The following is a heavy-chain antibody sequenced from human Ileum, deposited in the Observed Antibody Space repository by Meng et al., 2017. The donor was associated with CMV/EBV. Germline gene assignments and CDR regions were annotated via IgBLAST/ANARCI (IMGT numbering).Heavy chain of an antibody. Sequence: SLRLFCAGAGFNFSNYAMSWVRQAPGKGLEWVSSISGSGMTTYYADSVKGRFTISRDNSKNTLYLQMNSLRPEDTALYYCGKDMGYWGQGTQVTVSS. J-gene: IGHJ4*02. V-gene: IGHV3-23*01. D-gene: IGHD1-26*01. CDR3: GKDMGY. CDR1: GFNFSNYA. CDR2: ISGSGMTT.